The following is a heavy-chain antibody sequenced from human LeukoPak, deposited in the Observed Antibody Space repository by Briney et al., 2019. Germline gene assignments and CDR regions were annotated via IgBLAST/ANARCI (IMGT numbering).Heavy chain of an antibody. CDR2: MNPNSGNT. Sequence: GASVKVSCKASGYTFTSYGISWVRQATGQGLEWMGWMNPNSGNTGYAQKFQGRVTITRNTSISTAYMELSSLRSEDTAVYYCAREARGAFDIWGQGTMVTVSS. V-gene: IGHV1-8*03. CDR3: AREARGAFDI. J-gene: IGHJ3*02. CDR1: GYTFTSYG.